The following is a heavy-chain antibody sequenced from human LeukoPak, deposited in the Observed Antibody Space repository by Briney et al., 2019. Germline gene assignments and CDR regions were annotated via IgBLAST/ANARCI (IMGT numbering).Heavy chain of an antibody. J-gene: IGHJ5*01. Sequence: NPSETLSLTCAVSGASISSSIHYWGWVRQPPGKGLEWIGSVYYSGGTYYHPSLESRLPISVDTSNNRFSLKLKSVTGADPAVFYCARVTTGSPTLASWGQGILVTVSS. CDR1: GASISSSIHY. CDR3: ARVTTGSPTLAS. D-gene: IGHD1-1*01. V-gene: IGHV4-39*02. CDR2: VYYSGGT.